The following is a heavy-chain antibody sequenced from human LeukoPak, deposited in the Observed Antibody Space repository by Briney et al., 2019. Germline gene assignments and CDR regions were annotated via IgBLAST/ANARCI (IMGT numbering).Heavy chain of an antibody. Sequence: SETLSLTCAVSGYSISSGYYWGWIRQPPGKGLEWIGSIYHSGSTYYNPSLKSRVTISVDTSKNQFSLRVSSVTAADTAVYHCAREVGATTLYYYYYYMDVWGKGTTVTVSS. J-gene: IGHJ6*03. CDR1: GYSISSGYY. D-gene: IGHD1-26*01. CDR3: AREVGATTLYYYYYYMDV. CDR2: IYHSGST. V-gene: IGHV4-38-2*02.